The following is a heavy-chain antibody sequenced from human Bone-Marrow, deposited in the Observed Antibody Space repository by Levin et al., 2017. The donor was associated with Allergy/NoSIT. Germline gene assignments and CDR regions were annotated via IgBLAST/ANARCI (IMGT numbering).Heavy chain of an antibody. CDR1: SGSISITSYY. V-gene: IGHV4-39*07. CDR2: IYYSGST. CDR3: AKASGDFGKYGIDV. Sequence: SETLSLTCTVSSGSISITSYYWAWIRQPPGKGLEWIGNIYYSGSTYYNPSLKSRITLSVDTSKNQFSLKLRSVTAADAATYYCAKASGDFGKYGIDVWGQGTTVTVSS. D-gene: IGHD4-17*01. J-gene: IGHJ6*02.